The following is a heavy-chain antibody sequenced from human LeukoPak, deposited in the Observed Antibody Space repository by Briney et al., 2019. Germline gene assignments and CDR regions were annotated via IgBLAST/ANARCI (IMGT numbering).Heavy chain of an antibody. Sequence: SQTLSLTCTVSGGSVSSGSYYWNWIRQPAGKGLEWIGRIYTSGSTNYYPSLKSRVTISLDTSKNQFSLKLTSVTAADTAVYYCARDGVERFLEWSTTWFDPWGQGTLVTVSS. CDR3: ARDGVERFLEWSTTWFDP. CDR1: GGSVSSGSYY. J-gene: IGHJ5*02. CDR2: IYTSGST. D-gene: IGHD3-3*01. V-gene: IGHV4-61*02.